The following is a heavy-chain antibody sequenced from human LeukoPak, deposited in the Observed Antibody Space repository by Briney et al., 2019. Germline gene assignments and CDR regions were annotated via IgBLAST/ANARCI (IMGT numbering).Heavy chain of an antibody. D-gene: IGHD6-19*01. CDR2: ISGSGGST. CDR1: GFTFSSYA. V-gene: IGHV3-23*01. Sequence: GGSLRLSCAASGFTFSSYAMSWVRQAPGKGLEGVSVISGSGGSTYYADSVKGRFTISRDNSKNTLYLQMNSLRAEDTAVYYCAKPLSIAVAGKGPMDVWGKGTTVTVSS. J-gene: IGHJ6*04. CDR3: AKPLSIAVAGKGPMDV.